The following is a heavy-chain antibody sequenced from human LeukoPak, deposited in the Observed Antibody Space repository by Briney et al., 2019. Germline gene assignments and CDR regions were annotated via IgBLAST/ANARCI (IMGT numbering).Heavy chain of an antibody. V-gene: IGHV4-59*01. J-gene: IGHJ6*03. CDR3: ARASTYYDFWSGYYGYYYMDV. Sequence: SETLSLTCTVSGGSISSYYWSWIRQPPGKGLEWIGYIYYSGSTNYNPSLKSRVTISVDTSKNQFSLKLSSVTAADTAVYYCARASTYYDFWSGYYGYYYMDVWGKGTTVTVSS. CDR1: GGSISSYY. D-gene: IGHD3-3*01. CDR2: IYYSGST.